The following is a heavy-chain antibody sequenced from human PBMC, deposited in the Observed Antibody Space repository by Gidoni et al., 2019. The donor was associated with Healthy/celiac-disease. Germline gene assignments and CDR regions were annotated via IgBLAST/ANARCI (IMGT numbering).Heavy chain of an antibody. CDR3: AKDERVAAADYYYGMDV. V-gene: IGHV3-30*18. D-gene: IGHD6-13*01. Sequence: QVQLVESGGGVVQPGRSLRLSCAASVFTFSSYGMHWVRQAPGKGLEWVAVISYDGSNKYYADSVKGRFTISRDNSKNTLYLQMNSLRAEDTAVYYCAKDERVAAADYYYGMDVWGQGTTVTVSS. CDR2: ISYDGSNK. CDR1: VFTFSSYG. J-gene: IGHJ6*02.